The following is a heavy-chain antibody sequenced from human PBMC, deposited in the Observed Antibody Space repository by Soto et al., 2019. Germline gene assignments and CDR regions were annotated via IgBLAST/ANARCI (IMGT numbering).Heavy chain of an antibody. CDR3: AVEGAGYSYYFDH. CDR2: IYSGGST. Sequence: EVPLVESGGGLIQPGGSLRLSCAASGFTVSSNYMSWVRQAPGKGLEWVSVIYSGGSTYYADSVKGRVTISRDKCKNRVYRQMSRLRAEDTDVYYCAVEGAGYSYYFDHWVQGTLVTVSS. CDR1: GFTVSSNY. D-gene: IGHD2-15*01. J-gene: IGHJ4*02. V-gene: IGHV3-53*01.